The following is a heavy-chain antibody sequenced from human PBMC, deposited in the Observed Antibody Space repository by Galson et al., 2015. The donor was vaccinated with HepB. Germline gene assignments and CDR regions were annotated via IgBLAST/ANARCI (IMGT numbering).Heavy chain of an antibody. J-gene: IGHJ4*02. D-gene: IGHD3-10*01. CDR3: ARWPFTDYLGAGTYFDY. CDR2: ISCGGRSI. CDR1: GFTFSSYS. Sequence: SLRLSCAASGFTFSSYSMNWVRQAPGKGLEWVSYISCGGRSISYTDSVKGRFTISRDNSKNSVYLQMNSLRDDDTAVYYCARWPFTDYLGAGTYFDYWGQGTPVTVSS. V-gene: IGHV3-48*02.